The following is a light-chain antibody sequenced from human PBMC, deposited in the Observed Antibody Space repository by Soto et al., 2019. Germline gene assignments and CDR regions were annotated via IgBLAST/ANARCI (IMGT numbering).Light chain of an antibody. V-gene: IGLV1-47*01. CDR3: AAWDDSLSGPVV. CDR1: SSNIGSNY. J-gene: IGLJ2*01. Sequence: QPVLTQPPSASGTPGQRVTISCSGSSSNIGSNYVYWYQQLPGTAPKLLICRNNQRPSGVPDRFSGSKSGTSASLAISGLRSEDEADYYCAAWDDSLSGPVVFGGGTKLTVL. CDR2: RNN.